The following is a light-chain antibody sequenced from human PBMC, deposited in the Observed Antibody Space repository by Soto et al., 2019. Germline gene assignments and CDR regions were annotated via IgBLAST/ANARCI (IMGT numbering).Light chain of an antibody. J-gene: IGLJ1*01. CDR3: KSYAGSNTYG. Sequence: QSALTQPPSASGSPGQSVTISCTGTKNDIGLYDFVSWYQHHPGKAPRLIIYEVVQRPSGVPDRFSGSKSGNTASLTVSGLQAADEADYFCKSYAGSNTYGFGSGTKSPS. CDR2: EVV. CDR1: KNDIGLYDF. V-gene: IGLV2-8*01.